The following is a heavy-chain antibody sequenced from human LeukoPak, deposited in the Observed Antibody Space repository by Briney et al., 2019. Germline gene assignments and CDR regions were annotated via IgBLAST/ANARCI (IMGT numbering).Heavy chain of an antibody. CDR3: ARVDCSGGSCYSDFDY. CDR1: GYTFTSYG. V-gene: IGHV1-18*01. Sequence: ASVKVSCKASGYTFTSYGISWVRQAPGQGLEWIGWISAYNGNTNYAQKLQGRVTMTTDTSTSTAYMELRSLRSDDTAVYYCARVDCSGGSCYSDFDYWGQGTLVTVSS. D-gene: IGHD2-15*01. J-gene: IGHJ4*02. CDR2: ISAYNGNT.